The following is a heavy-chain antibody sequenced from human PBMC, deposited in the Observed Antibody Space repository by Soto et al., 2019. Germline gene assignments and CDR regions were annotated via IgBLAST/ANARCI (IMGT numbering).Heavy chain of an antibody. CDR2: INRSGST. CDR1: GGSFSGYY. Sequence: QVQLQQWGAGLLKPSETLSLTCAVYGGSFSGYYWSWIRQPPGKGLEWIGEINRSGSTNYNPSLKSRVTISVDTSKNQFSLKLSSVTAADTAVYYCARRYCSGGRCSSTLDSWGQGNLVTVSS. CDR3: ARRYCSGGRCSSTLDS. J-gene: IGHJ4*02. V-gene: IGHV4-34*02. D-gene: IGHD2-15*01.